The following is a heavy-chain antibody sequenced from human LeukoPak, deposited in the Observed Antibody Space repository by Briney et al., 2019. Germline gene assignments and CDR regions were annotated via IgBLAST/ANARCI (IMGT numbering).Heavy chain of an antibody. CDR1: GFTFSSYS. CDR2: ISSSSSYI. J-gene: IGHJ4*02. CDR3: ARAPSYGSGSSGY. Sequence: GGTLRLSCAASGFTFSSYSMNWVRQAPGKGLEWVSSISSSSSYIYYADSVKGRFTISRDDAKNSLYLQMNSLRAEDTAVYYCARAPSYGSGSSGYWGQGTLVTVSS. V-gene: IGHV3-21*01. D-gene: IGHD3-10*01.